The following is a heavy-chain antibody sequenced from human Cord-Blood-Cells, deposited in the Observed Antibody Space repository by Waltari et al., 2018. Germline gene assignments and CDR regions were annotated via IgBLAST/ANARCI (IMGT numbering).Heavy chain of an antibody. Sequence: QVQLQQWGAGLLKPSETLSLTCAVYGGSFSGYYWSWIRQPPGKGLEWIGGINHSGSTNYNPSLKSRVTISVDTSKNQFSLKLSSVTAADTAVYYCARRQGELSLYQAYWYFDLWGRGTLVTVSS. CDR1: GGSFSGYY. V-gene: IGHV4-34*01. CDR2: INHSGST. D-gene: IGHD3-16*02. CDR3: ARRQGELSLYQAYWYFDL. J-gene: IGHJ2*01.